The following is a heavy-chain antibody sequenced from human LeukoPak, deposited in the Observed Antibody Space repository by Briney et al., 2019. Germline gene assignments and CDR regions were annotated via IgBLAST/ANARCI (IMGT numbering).Heavy chain of an antibody. D-gene: IGHD3-10*01. Sequence: GGSLRLSCAASGFTISSYGMHWVRQAPGKGLEWVAFIRYDGSNKYYADSVKGRFTISRDNSKNTLYLQMNSLRAEDTAVYFCARDYYGSGSYFYYYYGMDVWGQGTTVTVSS. V-gene: IGHV3-30*02. CDR1: GFTISSYG. CDR2: IRYDGSNK. CDR3: ARDYYGSGSYFYYYYGMDV. J-gene: IGHJ6*02.